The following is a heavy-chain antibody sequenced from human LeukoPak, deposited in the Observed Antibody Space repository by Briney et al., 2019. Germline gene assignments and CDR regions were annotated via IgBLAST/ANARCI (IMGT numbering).Heavy chain of an antibody. J-gene: IGHJ6*02. Sequence: GGSLRLSCAASGFTVSSNYMSWVRQAPGKGLEWVSVIYSGGSTYYADSVKGRFTITRDNSKNTLYLQMNSLRAEDTAVYYCARDASYSSSWYPNYYYYYGMDVWGQGTTVTVSS. V-gene: IGHV3-53*01. CDR2: IYSGGST. CDR1: GFTVSSNY. CDR3: ARDASYSSSWYPNYYYYYGMDV. D-gene: IGHD6-13*01.